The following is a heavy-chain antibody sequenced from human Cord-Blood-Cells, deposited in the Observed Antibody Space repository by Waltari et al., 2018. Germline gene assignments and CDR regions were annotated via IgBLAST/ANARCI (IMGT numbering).Heavy chain of an antibody. J-gene: IGHJ3*02. D-gene: IGHD2-8*02. CDR3: AQPCTGDDAFDI. CDR2: ILPIFGTA. CDR1: GGTFRSSA. V-gene: IGHV1-69*01. Sequence: QVQLVQSGAEVKKPGSSVKVSCKASGGTFRSSAISWVRQAPGHGLEWIGGILPIFGTANYAQKFQGRVTITADESTSTAYMELSSLRSEDTAVYYCAQPCTGDDAFDIWGQGTMVTVSS.